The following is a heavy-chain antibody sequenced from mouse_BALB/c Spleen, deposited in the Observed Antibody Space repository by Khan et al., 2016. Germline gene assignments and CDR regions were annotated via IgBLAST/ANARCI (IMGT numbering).Heavy chain of an antibody. D-gene: IGHD2-4*01. Sequence: QVQLQQSGAELAKPGASVKMSCKASGYTFTSYWMHWVKQRPGQGLEWIGYINPSTGYTEYNQKFQDQASLTADKSSSTAYMQLSSLTSEDSALXYCASRGSTMIMWFAYWAHGTLVTVSA. J-gene: IGHJ3*01. V-gene: IGHV1-7*01. CDR2: INPSTGYT. CDR3: ASRGSTMIMWFAY. CDR1: GYTFTSYW.